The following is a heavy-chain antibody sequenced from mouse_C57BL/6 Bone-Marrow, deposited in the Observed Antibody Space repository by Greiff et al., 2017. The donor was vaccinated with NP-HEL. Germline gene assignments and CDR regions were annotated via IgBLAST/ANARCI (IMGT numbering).Heavy chain of an antibody. CDR2: ISDGGSYT. Sequence: EVMLVESGGGLVKPGGSLKLSCAASGFTFSSYAMSWVRQTPEKRLEWVATISDGGSYTYFPDNVKGRFTISRDNAKNNLYLQMSHLKSEDTAMYYCAREGLPFDYWGQGTTLTVSS. V-gene: IGHV5-4*01. D-gene: IGHD2-2*01. CDR1: GFTFSSYA. CDR3: AREGLPFDY. J-gene: IGHJ2*01.